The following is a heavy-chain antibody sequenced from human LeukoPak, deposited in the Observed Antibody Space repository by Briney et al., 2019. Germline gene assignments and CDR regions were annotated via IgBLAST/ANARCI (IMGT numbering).Heavy chain of an antibody. V-gene: IGHV3-9*01. CDR3: AKDGGYSYGYAGRFDY. CDR1: GFTFDDYA. J-gene: IGHJ4*02. D-gene: IGHD5-18*01. CDR2: ISWNSGSI. Sequence: GRSLRLFCAASGFTFDDYAMHWVRQAPGKGLEWVSGISWNSGSIGYADSVKGRFTISRDNAKNSLYLQMNSLRAEDTALYYCAKDGGYSYGYAGRFDYWGQGTLVTVSS.